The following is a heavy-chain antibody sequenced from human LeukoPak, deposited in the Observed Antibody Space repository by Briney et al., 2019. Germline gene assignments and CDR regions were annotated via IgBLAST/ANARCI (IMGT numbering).Heavy chain of an antibody. CDR3: ARGPNSNWSGLDF. D-gene: IGHD6-6*01. CDR1: GFSFSGHW. V-gene: IGHV3-74*01. J-gene: IGHJ4*02. Sequence: GGSLRLSCTASGFSFSGHWMHWARQLPGKGLVWVSRISPTGSTTSYADSVKGRFTVSRDSAKNTLYLQVNNLRAEDTAVYYCARGPNSNWSGLDFWGQGTLLTVSS. CDR2: ISPTGSTT.